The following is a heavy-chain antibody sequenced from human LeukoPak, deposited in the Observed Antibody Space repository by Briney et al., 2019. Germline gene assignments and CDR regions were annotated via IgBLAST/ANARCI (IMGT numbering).Heavy chain of an antibody. D-gene: IGHD3-22*01. CDR1: GFTFSSYW. J-gene: IGHJ4*02. CDR3: ARDGSDSTGYYYAL. Sequence: GGSLRLPCAASGFTFSSYWMSWVRQAPGKGLEWVANIKQDGSEKYYVDSVKGRFTISRDNAKNSLYLQMNSLRAEDTAVYYCARDGSDSTGYYYALWGQGTLVTVSS. CDR2: IKQDGSEK. V-gene: IGHV3-7*01.